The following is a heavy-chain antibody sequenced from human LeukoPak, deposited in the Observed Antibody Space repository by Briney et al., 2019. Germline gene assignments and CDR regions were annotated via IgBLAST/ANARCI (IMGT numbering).Heavy chain of an antibody. Sequence: PGGSLRLSCTASGFSFGDYAMSWVRQAPGKGLEWVGFITSKTYGGTTEYAASVKGRFTISRDDSKSIAYLQMDSLKTEGTAMYYCTRSSYRGPPRVTDYWGQGTLVTVSS. J-gene: IGHJ4*02. CDR3: TRSSYRGPPRVTDY. CDR1: GFSFGDYA. V-gene: IGHV3-49*04. D-gene: IGHD2-2*02. CDR2: ITSKTYGGTT.